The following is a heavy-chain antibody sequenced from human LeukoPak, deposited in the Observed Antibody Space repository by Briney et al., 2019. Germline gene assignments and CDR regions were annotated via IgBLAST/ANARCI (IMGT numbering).Heavy chain of an antibody. Sequence: SETLSLTCTVSGGSISSNSFYWGWIRQPPGKGLEWIGSIYYSGSTYYNPSLKSRVTISVDTSKNQFSLKLSSVTVADTAVYYCARNRYYCGSGNYGVPNWFDPWGQGTLVTVSS. CDR1: GGSISSNSFY. D-gene: IGHD3-10*01. CDR2: IYYSGST. V-gene: IGHV4-39*01. CDR3: ARNRYYCGSGNYGVPNWFDP. J-gene: IGHJ5*02.